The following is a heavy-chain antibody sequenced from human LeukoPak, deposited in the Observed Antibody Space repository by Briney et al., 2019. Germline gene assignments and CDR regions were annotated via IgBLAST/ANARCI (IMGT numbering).Heavy chain of an antibody. CDR3: ARDWNGSGSFDY. D-gene: IGHD3-10*01. Sequence: ASVKVSCKASGYTFTRYYMHWVRQAPGQGLEWMGWINPNSVGTNYAQKFQGRVTMTRDTSISTAYMELSRLRSDDTAVYYCARDWNGSGSFDYWGQGTLVTVSS. J-gene: IGHJ4*02. CDR1: GYTFTRYY. CDR2: INPNSVGT. V-gene: IGHV1-2*02.